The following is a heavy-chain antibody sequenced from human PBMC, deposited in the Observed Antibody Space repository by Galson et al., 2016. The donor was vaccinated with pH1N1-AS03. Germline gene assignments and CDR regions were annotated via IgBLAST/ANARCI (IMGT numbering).Heavy chain of an antibody. D-gene: IGHD4/OR15-4a*01. J-gene: IGHJ3*02. CDR2: IFYTGGT. V-gene: IGHV4-31*03. Sequence: TLSLTCTVSGGSISSGYHYWSWFRHHPGKGLEWIGYIFYTGGTYYNPSLKSRSDTSLDTSKNQFSLNLNSVTAADTAVYFCARGGVMVPTKLEAFDIWGPGTMVTVSS. CDR3: ARGGVMVPTKLEAFDI. CDR1: GGSISSGYHY.